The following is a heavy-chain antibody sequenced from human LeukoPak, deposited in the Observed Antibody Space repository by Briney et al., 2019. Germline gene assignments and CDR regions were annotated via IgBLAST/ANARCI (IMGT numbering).Heavy chain of an antibody. CDR3: ARHEKLGQFDY. Sequence: SDTLALPCTVSSDSISSYYWSWIRQPPGKGLEWIGYVYYSGSTNYNPSLKSRVTISVDTSKNQFSLKLSSVTAADTAVYYCARHEKLGQFDYWGQGTLVTVSS. CDR1: SDSISSYY. CDR2: VYYSGST. J-gene: IGHJ4*02. D-gene: IGHD3-10*01. V-gene: IGHV4-59*08.